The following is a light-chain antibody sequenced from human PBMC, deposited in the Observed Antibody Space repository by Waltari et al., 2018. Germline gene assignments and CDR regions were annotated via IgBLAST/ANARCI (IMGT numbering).Light chain of an antibody. J-gene: IGLJ3*02. CDR2: KAT. CDR3: ALYMGSGIWV. V-gene: IGLV8-61*01. Sequence: QTVVTQEPSLSVSPGGTVTLTCALSSGSLSTTSYATWYQQTPSQAPRTLLYKATARASGVPDRFSGSILGNTAALTITGAHADDESDYYCALYMGSGIWVFGGGTRLTVL. CDR1: SGSLSTTSY.